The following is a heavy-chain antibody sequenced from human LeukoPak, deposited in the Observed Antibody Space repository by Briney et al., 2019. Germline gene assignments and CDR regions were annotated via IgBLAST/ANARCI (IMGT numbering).Heavy chain of an antibody. CDR2: MNPNSGNT. J-gene: IGHJ6*03. CDR3: ARVSSSPNYYYYYMDV. D-gene: IGHD6-13*01. Sequence: ASVKVSCKVSGYTLTELSMHWVRQATGQGLEWMGWMNPNSGNTGYAQKFQGRVTMTRNTSISTAYMELSSLRSEDTAVYYCARVSSSPNYYYYYMDVWGKGTTVTVSS. CDR1: GYTLTELS. V-gene: IGHV1-8*01.